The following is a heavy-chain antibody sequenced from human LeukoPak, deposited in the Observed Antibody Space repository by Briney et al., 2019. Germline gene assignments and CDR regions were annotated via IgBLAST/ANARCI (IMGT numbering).Heavy chain of an antibody. CDR3: ARLGATVDAFDI. D-gene: IGHD1-26*01. CDR1: GFTFSSYG. Sequence: GGSLRLSCAASGFTFSSYGMHWVRQAPGKGLEWVAVISYDGSNKYYADSMKGRFTISRDNSKNTLYLQMNSLRAEDTAVYYCARLGATVDAFDIWGQGTMVTVSS. V-gene: IGHV3-30*03. J-gene: IGHJ3*02. CDR2: ISYDGSNK.